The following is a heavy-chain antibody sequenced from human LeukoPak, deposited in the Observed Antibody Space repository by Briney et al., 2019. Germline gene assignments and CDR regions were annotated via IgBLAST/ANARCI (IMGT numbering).Heavy chain of an antibody. CDR1: GFTFSSYS. J-gene: IGHJ4*02. V-gene: IGHV3-21*01. CDR3: ARGGVGATNRDFDY. CDR2: ISSSSSYI. D-gene: IGHD1-26*01. Sequence: GGSLRLSCAASGFTFSSYSMNWVRQAPGKGLEWVSSISSSSSYIYYADSVKGRFTISRGNAKNSLYLQMNSLRAEDTAVYYCARGGVGATNRDFDYWGQGTLVTVSS.